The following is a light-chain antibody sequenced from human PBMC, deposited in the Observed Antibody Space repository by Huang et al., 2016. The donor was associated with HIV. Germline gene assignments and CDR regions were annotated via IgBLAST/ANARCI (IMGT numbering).Light chain of an antibody. CDR2: DAS. CDR1: QRVSSY. CDR3: QQRSNGPRT. Sequence: EIVLTQSPATLSLSPGERATLSCRASQRVSSYLAWYQQKPGHAPRLLIYDASSRATGIPARFRGSGSGTDFTLTISSLEPEDVAVYYCQQRSNGPRTFGQGTKVEIK. J-gene: IGKJ1*01. V-gene: IGKV3-11*01.